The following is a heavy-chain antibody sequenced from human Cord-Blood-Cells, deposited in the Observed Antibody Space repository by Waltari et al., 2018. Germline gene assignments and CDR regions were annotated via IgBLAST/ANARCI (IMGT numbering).Heavy chain of an antibody. CDR2: ISSSSSYI. V-gene: IGHV3-21*01. CDR1: GFTFSSYS. D-gene: IGHD7-27*01. CDR3: ATLGIGDAFDI. J-gene: IGHJ3*02. Sequence: EVQLVESGGGLVKPGGSVRLSCAASGFTFSSYSMNWVRQAPGKGLEWVSSISSSSSYIYYADSVKGRFTISRDNAKNSLYLQMNSLRAEDTAVYYCATLGIGDAFDIWGQGTMVTVSS.